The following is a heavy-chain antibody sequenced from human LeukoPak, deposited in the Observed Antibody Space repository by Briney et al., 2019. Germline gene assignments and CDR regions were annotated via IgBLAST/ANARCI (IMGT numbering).Heavy chain of an antibody. V-gene: IGHV1-18*04. D-gene: IGHD6-19*01. CDR1: GYTFSNYG. Sequence: ASVKVSCKASGYTFSNYGISWVRQAPGLGLEWMGWTSYNGNTNYAQKFQDRVTMTTDTSTTTAYMELRGLEFDDTAVYYCARHSGSGWQALGYWGQGTLVTVSS. CDR2: TSYNGNT. J-gene: IGHJ4*02. CDR3: ARHSGSGWQALGY.